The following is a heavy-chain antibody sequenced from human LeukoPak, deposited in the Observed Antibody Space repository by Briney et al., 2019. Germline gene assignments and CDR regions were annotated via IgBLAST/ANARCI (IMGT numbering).Heavy chain of an antibody. D-gene: IGHD6-19*01. V-gene: IGHV3-23*01. Sequence: GGSLRLSCAASGFTFSSYAMSWVRQAPGKGLEWVTAISGSGGSTYYADSVKGRFTISRDNSKNTLYLQMNSLRAEDTAVYYCAKDLRGSGWTEADYWGQGTLVTVSS. CDR2: ISGSGGST. CDR1: GFTFSSYA. CDR3: AKDLRGSGWTEADY. J-gene: IGHJ4*02.